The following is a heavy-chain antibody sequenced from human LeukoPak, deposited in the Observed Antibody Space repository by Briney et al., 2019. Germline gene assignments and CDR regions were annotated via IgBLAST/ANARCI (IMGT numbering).Heavy chain of an antibody. Sequence: GGSLRVSCAASGFTFSSYEMNWVRQAPGKGLEWVSYISSSGSTIYYADSVKGRFTISRDNAKTSMYLQMNSLRAEDTAVYYCARGGSSWYGDYYYYYYMDVWGKGTTVTISS. CDR1: GFTFSSYE. CDR3: ARGGSSWYGDYYYYYYMDV. D-gene: IGHD6-13*01. J-gene: IGHJ6*03. V-gene: IGHV3-48*03. CDR2: ISSSGSTI.